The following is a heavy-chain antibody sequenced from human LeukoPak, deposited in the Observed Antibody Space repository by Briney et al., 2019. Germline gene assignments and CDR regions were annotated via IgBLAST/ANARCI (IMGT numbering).Heavy chain of an antibody. CDR2: ISWNSGTI. D-gene: IGHD5-18*01. CDR3: AKAQQLWYHFDY. V-gene: IGHV3-9*01. CDR1: GFTFNSYG. Sequence: QSGGSLRLSCATSGFTFNSYGMHWVRQAPGKGLEWVAGISWNSGTIDYADSVKGRFTISRDNAKNSLYLQMNSLTAEDTAVYYCAKAQQLWYHFDYWGQGTLVTVSS. J-gene: IGHJ4*02.